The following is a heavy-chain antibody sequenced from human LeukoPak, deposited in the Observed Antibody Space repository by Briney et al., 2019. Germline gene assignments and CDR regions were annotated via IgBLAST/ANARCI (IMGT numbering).Heavy chain of an antibody. J-gene: IGHJ6*02. D-gene: IGHD3-3*01. Sequence: KPSETLSLTCAVYGGSFSGYYWSWIRQPPGKGLEWIGEINHSGSTNYNPSLKSRVTISVDTSKNQFSLKLSSVTAADTAVYYCARAVYYDFWRVMDVWGQGTTVTVSS. CDR2: INHSGST. CDR3: ARAVYYDFWRVMDV. V-gene: IGHV4-34*01. CDR1: GGSFSGYY.